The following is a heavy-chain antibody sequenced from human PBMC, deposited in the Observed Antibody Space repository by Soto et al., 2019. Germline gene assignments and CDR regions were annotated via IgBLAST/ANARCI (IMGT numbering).Heavy chain of an antibody. CDR2: IYYSGSS. V-gene: IGHV4-39*01. J-gene: IGHJ4*02. CDR1: GGSISSSSYY. CDR3: ARTIAWGFDY. D-gene: IGHD1-26*01. Sequence: QLQLQESGPGLVKPSETLSLTCTVSGGSISSSSYYWGGIRQPPGKGLGWIGSIYYSGSSYYNPPLKSRVTIAVDTSKNQFSLKLSSVTAEDTAVYYCARTIAWGFDYWGQGTLVTVSS.